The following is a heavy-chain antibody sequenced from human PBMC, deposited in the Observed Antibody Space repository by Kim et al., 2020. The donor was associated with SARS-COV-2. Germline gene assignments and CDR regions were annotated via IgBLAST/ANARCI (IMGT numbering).Heavy chain of an antibody. CDR3: ARGLVSVVVVAANWFDP. CDR2: INPSGGST. Sequence: ASVKVSCKASGYTFTSYYMHWVRQAPGQGLEWMGIINPSGGSTSYAQKFQGRVTMTRDTSTSTVYMELSSLRSEDTVVYYCARGLVSVVVVAANWFDPWGQGTLVTVSS. V-gene: IGHV1-46*01. J-gene: IGHJ5*02. CDR1: GYTFTSYY. D-gene: IGHD2-15*01.